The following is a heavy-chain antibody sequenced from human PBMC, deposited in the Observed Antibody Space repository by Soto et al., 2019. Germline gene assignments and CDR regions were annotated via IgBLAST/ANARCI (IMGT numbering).Heavy chain of an antibody. CDR3: AAGARREMATISGWFDP. V-gene: IGHV4-34*01. J-gene: IGHJ5*02. CDR1: GGSFSGYY. D-gene: IGHD5-12*01. Sequence: QVQLQQWGAGLLKPSETLSLTCAVYGGSFSGYYWSWIRQPPGKGLEWIGEINHSGSTNYNPSLKSRSIISVVTSTNQFSLKLSSVTVANTAVYYCAAGARREMATISGWFDPWGQGTLVTVSS. CDR2: INHSGST.